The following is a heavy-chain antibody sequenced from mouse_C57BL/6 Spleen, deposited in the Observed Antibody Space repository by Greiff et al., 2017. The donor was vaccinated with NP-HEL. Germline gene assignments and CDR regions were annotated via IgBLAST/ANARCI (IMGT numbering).Heavy chain of an antibody. V-gene: IGHV5-6*01. J-gene: IGHJ4*01. CDR2: ISSGGSYT. CDR1: GFTFSSYG. Sequence: EVQLVESGGDLVKPGGSLKLSCAASGFTFSSYGMSWVRQTPDKRLEWVATISSGGSYTYYPDSVKGRFTISRDNAKNTLYLQMSSLKSEDSAMYNCERQGDPHAMDYWGQGTSVTVSS. CDR3: ERQGDPHAMDY.